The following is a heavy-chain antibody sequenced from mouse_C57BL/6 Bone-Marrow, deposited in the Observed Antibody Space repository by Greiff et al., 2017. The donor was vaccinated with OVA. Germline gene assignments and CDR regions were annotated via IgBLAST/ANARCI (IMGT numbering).Heavy chain of an antibody. J-gene: IGHJ3*01. V-gene: IGHV2-2*01. CDR2: IWSGGST. Sequence: VQRVESGPGLVQPSQSLSITCPVSGFSLTSYGVHWVRQSPGKGLEWLGVIWSGGSTDYNAAFISRLSISKDNSKSQVFFKMNSLQADDTAIYYCARKEGGYYFWFAYWGQGTLVTVSA. CDR3: ARKEGGYYFWFAY. D-gene: IGHD2-3*01. CDR1: GFSLTSYG.